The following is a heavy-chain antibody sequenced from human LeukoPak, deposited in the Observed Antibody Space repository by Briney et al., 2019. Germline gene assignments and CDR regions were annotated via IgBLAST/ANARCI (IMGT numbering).Heavy chain of an antibody. CDR1: GGSITGYY. J-gene: IGHJ4*02. CDR3: ARGNILTGYCFDF. V-gene: IGHV4-34*01. D-gene: IGHD3-9*01. Sequence: SETLSLTCAAYGGSITGYYWSWIRQTPGRGLEWVGEIHYTGATSYNPSLKSRATISTDTSKNLFSLRLSSVTAADTAVYYCARGNILTGYCFDFWGQGALVTVSS. CDR2: IHYTGAT.